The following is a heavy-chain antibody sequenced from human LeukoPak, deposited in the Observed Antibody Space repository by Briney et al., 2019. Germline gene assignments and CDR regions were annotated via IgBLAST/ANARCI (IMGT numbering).Heavy chain of an antibody. Sequence: GGSLRLSCAASGFSFNNYWIHWVRQVPGKGLVWVSRINSDGSITSYADPVKGRFTISRDNAKNTLYLQMNSLRAEDTAVYYCAKTRPLDSSSWSHGDYWGQGTLVTVSS. CDR3: AKTRPLDSSSWSHGDY. V-gene: IGHV3-74*01. D-gene: IGHD6-13*01. CDR1: GFSFNNYW. J-gene: IGHJ4*02. CDR2: INSDGSIT.